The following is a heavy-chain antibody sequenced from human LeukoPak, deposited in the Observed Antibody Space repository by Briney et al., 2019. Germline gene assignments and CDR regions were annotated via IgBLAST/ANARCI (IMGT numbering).Heavy chain of an antibody. CDR2: IYNSGRSGKT. J-gene: IGHJ4*02. CDR3: AREVVVITRYFDH. CDR1: GGSISTVDYH. V-gene: IGHV4-31*03. Sequence: PSDTLSLTCTDSGGSISTVDYHWNWIRQFPGKGLEWIGSIYNSGRSGKTFYNPSLKSRVTISVDTSKNQFSLKLNSVTAADTAVYYCAREVVVITRYFDHWGQGTLVTVSS. D-gene: IGHD3-22*01.